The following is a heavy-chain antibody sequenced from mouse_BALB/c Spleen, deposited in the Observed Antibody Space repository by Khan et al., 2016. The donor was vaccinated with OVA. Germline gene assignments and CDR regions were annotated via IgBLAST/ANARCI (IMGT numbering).Heavy chain of an antibody. CDR3: ARDGYRYNYAMDY. V-gene: IGHV3-2*02. D-gene: IGHD2-3*01. J-gene: IGHJ4*01. CDR1: GYSITSDYA. Sequence: EVELVESGPGLVKPSQSLSLTCTVTGYSITSDYAWNWIRQFPGNKLEWMGSINYSGSTNYNPSLKSRISITRDTSKNQFFLQLNSVTTEDTATYYCARDGYRYNYAMDYWGQGTAVTVSS. CDR2: INYSGST.